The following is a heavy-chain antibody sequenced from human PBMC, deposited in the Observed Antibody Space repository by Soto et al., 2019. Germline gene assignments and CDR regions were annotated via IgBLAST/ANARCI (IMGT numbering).Heavy chain of an antibody. CDR3: ARDDYDFWSGSYYYGMDV. CDR1: GYTLTGYY. CDR2: INPNSGGT. V-gene: IGHV1-2*02. J-gene: IGHJ6*02. Sequence: GASVKVSCKASGYTLTGYYMHWVRQAPGQGLEWMGWINPNSGGTNYAQKFQGRVTMTRDTSNSTAYMEMSKLRADDTAVYYCARDDYDFWSGSYYYGMDVWGQGTTVTVSS. D-gene: IGHD3-3*01.